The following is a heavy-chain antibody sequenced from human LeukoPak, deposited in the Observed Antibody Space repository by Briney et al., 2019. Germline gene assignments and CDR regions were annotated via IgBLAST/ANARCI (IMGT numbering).Heavy chain of an antibody. CDR2: IYTSGST. J-gene: IGHJ4*02. V-gene: IGHV4-4*09. Sequence: SETLSLTCTVSGGSISSYYWSWIRQPPGKGLEWIGYIYTSGSTNYNPSLKSRVTISVDTSKNQFSLKLSSVTAADTAVYYCARQRRGSPNYDFWSGYYEYWGQGPLVTVSS. CDR3: ARQRRGSPNYDFWSGYYEY. CDR1: GGSISSYY. D-gene: IGHD3-3*01.